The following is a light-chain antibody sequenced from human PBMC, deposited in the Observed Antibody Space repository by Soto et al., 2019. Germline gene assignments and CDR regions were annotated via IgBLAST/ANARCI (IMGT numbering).Light chain of an antibody. Sequence: QSALTQPASVSGSPGQSITISCTGTSSDVGDYNYVSWYQQHPGTAPKLMIYEVSNRPSGVSNRFSGSKSGNTASLTISGLQAEDAADYYYSSYTSSSTLWVFGGGTKLTVL. CDR1: SSDVGDYNY. CDR3: SSYTSSSTLWV. J-gene: IGLJ3*02. V-gene: IGLV2-14*01. CDR2: EVS.